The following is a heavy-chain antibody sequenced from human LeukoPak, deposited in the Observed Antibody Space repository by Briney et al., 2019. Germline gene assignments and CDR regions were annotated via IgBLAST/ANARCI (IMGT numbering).Heavy chain of an antibody. V-gene: IGHV4-34*01. CDR1: NGSFSTYN. CDR3: ARMWFYSGWFSFDY. Sequence: SETLSLTCGVYNGSFSTYNWTWLRQPPGQGREWIGQINHISTTKYNPSLEGRATLSVDTSKNQFSLRLTSVTAADAAVYYCARMWFYSGWFSFDYWGQGILVTVSS. J-gene: IGHJ4*02. CDR2: INHISTT. D-gene: IGHD6-19*01.